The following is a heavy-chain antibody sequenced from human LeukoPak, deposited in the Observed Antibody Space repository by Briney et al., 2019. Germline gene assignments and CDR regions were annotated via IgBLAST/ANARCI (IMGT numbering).Heavy chain of an antibody. Sequence: SETLSLTCTVSGGPITSYYWSWIRQPPGKELEWIGYVYYSGSTNYNPSLKSRVTISIDTSKNQFSLRLNSVTAADTAVFYCARHRLSGYSHGLFDYWGQGTLVTVSS. CDR2: VYYSGST. D-gene: IGHD5-18*01. V-gene: IGHV4-59*01. J-gene: IGHJ4*02. CDR1: GGPITSYY. CDR3: ARHRLSGYSHGLFDY.